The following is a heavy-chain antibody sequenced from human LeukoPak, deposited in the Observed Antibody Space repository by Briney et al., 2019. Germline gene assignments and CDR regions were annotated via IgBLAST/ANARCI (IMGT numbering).Heavy chain of an antibody. J-gene: IGHJ4*02. CDR2: INSDGSST. V-gene: IGHV3-74*01. D-gene: IGHD2-2*01. Sequence: GGSLRLSCAASGFTFGSYWMHWVRQAPGKGLVWVSRINSDGSSTSYADSVKGRFTISRDNAKNTLYLQMNSLRAEDTAVYYCARGYCSSTSCYASFDYWGQGTLVTVSS. CDR3: ARGYCSSTSCYASFDY. CDR1: GFTFGSYW.